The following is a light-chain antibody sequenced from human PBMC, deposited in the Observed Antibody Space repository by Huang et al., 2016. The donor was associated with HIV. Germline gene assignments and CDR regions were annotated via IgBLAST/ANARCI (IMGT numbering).Light chain of an antibody. V-gene: IGKV3-15*01. Sequence: EKLMTQSPSTLSVSPGESATLSCRASQSVFKNVAWYQQKPGQAPKLLIYGSSTRAAGIPARCSGSGAGTDFTLTISSLQSEDVAVYYCQQYNTSPRTFGQGTKVEV. CDR1: QSVFKN. CDR2: GSS. CDR3: QQYNTSPRT. J-gene: IGKJ1*01.